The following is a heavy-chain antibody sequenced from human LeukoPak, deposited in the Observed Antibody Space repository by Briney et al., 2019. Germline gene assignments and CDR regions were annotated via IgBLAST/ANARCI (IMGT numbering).Heavy chain of an antibody. J-gene: IGHJ4*02. CDR2: IGGSDDST. CDR1: GFSFGPHA. D-gene: IGHD2-21*01. Sequence: GGSLRLSCAGSGFSFGPHAMSWVRQAPGKGLEWVSGIGGSDDSTHYADSVKGRSTISRDNSRETLFLQMNSLRAEDTAVYYCARGRGGLIDTGTLIHWGLGTLVTVSS. CDR3: ARGRGGLIDTGTLIH. V-gene: IGHV3-23*01.